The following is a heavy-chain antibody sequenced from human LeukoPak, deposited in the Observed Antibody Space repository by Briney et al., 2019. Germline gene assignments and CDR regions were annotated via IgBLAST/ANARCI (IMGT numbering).Heavy chain of an antibody. D-gene: IGHD1-26*01. CDR3: ARADGAVVGATTY. V-gene: IGHV3-30-3*01. CDR1: GFTFSSYS. CDR2: ISYDGSDK. J-gene: IGHJ4*02. Sequence: GRSLRLSCATSGFTFSSYSMHWVRQAPGKGLEWVAVISYDGSDKYYADSVKGRFTISRDNSKNTLYLQMNSLRAEDTAVYYCARADGAVVGATTYWGQETLVTVSS.